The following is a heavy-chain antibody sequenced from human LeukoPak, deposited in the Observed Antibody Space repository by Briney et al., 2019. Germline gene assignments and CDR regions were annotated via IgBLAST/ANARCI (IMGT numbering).Heavy chain of an antibody. J-gene: IGHJ5*02. V-gene: IGHV1-2*02. D-gene: IGHD3-22*01. CDR2: NNPNSGGT. Sequence: ASVKVSCKASGYTFTGYYMHWVRQAPGQRLDWMGWNNPNSGGTNYAQKFQGRVTMTRDTSISTAYMELSRLRSDDTAVYYCARGAYYDSSGYSTPAYNWFDPWGQGTLVTVSS. CDR3: ARGAYYDSSGYSTPAYNWFDP. CDR1: GYTFTGYY.